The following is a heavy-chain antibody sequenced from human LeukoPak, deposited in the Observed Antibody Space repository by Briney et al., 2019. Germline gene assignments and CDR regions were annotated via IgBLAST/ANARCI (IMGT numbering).Heavy chain of an antibody. CDR2: IIPNNGGT. V-gene: IGHV1-2*02. CDR3: ARGLSIEGYNFNY. J-gene: IGHJ4*02. Sequence: GASVKVSCKASGYTFTDYYIHWLRQARGQGLEWMGWIIPNNGGTNYAPKFRGRVTMTRDTSISTAYMELSRLRSDDTAVYYCARGLSIEGYNFNYWAQGPLVTVSS. D-gene: IGHD5-24*01. CDR1: GYTFTDYY.